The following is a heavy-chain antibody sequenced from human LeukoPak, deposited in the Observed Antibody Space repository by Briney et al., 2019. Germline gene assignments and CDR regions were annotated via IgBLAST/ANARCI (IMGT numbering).Heavy chain of an antibody. CDR3: ATVVAATFNAFDI. J-gene: IGHJ3*02. CDR2: ISSSGSTI. CDR1: GFTFSDYY. D-gene: IGHD2-15*01. Sequence: GGSLRLSCAASGFTFSDYYMSWIRQAPGKGLEWVSYISSSGSTIYYADSVKGRFTISRDNAKNSLYLQTNSLRAEDTAVYYCATVVAATFNAFDIWGQGTMVTVSS. V-gene: IGHV3-11*01.